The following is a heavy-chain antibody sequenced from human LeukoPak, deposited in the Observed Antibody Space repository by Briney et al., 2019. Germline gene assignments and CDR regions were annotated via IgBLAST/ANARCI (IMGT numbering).Heavy chain of an antibody. CDR3: ARGFPNSY. D-gene: IGHD1-1*01. J-gene: IGHJ4*02. CDR2: IYYGGST. CDR1: GGSISSYY. Sequence: SETLSLTCTVSGGSISSYYWSWIRQPPGKGLEWIGYIYYGGSTNYNPSLKSRVTISVDTSKNQFSLKLSSVTAADTAVYYCARGFPNSYWGQGTLVTVSS. V-gene: IGHV4-59*01.